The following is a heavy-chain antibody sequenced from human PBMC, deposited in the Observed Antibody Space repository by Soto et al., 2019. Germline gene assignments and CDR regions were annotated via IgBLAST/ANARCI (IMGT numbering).Heavy chain of an antibody. D-gene: IGHD6-13*01. Sequence: LKISCKGSGSSFTNYWIGWVRQMPGKGLEWMGIIYPGDSDTRYSPSFQGKVTISADKSIRTAYLQWSSLKASDTAMYYCATQQQLALFDYWGQGTLVTVSS. CDR2: IYPGDSDT. V-gene: IGHV5-51*01. J-gene: IGHJ4*02. CDR1: GSSFTNYW. CDR3: ATQQQLALFDY.